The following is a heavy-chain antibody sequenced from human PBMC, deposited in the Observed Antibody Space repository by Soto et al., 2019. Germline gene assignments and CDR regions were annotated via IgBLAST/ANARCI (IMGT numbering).Heavy chain of an antibody. V-gene: IGHV1-3*01. CDR1: GYTFTSYA. CDR3: ARDSPDSFWSGKTGYYYYYYMDV. CDR2: INAGNGNT. D-gene: IGHD3-3*01. J-gene: IGHJ6*03. Sequence: SVKVSCKASGYTFTSYAMHWVRQAPGQRLEWMGWINAGNGNTKYSQKFQGRVTITRDTSASTAYMELSSLRSEDTAVYYCARDSPDSFWSGKTGYYYYYYMDVWGKGTTVTVSS.